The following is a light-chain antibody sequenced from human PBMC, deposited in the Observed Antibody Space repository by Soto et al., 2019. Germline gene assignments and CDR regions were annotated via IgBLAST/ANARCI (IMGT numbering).Light chain of an antibody. CDR1: GSDVGNYNY. CDR3: CSYGATYTYV. J-gene: IGLJ1*01. V-gene: IGLV2-11*01. CDR2: DVT. Sequence: QSALAQPRSVSGSPGQSVTISCTGTGSDVGNYNYVSWFQQHPGKAPKLMIYDVTKRPSGVPDCFSGSKSGNTASLTISGLQAEDEADYYCCSYGATYTYVFGTGTKVT.